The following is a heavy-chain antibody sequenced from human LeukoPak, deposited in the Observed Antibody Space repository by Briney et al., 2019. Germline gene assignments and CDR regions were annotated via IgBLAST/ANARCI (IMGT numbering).Heavy chain of an antibody. CDR2: IRYDGSNK. V-gene: IGHV3-30*02. CDR1: GFTFSAYG. D-gene: IGHD6-13*01. CDR3: AKVAAAAGSGEGNWSDP. J-gene: IGHJ5*02. Sequence: GGSLRLSCAASGFTFSAYGMHWVRQAPGKGLEWVAFIRYDGSNKYYADSVKGRFTISRDNSKNTLYLQMNSLRAEDTAVYYCAKVAAAAGSGEGNWSDPWGQGTLVTVSS.